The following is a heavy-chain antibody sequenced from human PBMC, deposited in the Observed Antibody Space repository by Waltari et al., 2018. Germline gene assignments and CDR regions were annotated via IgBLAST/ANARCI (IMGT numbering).Heavy chain of an antibody. D-gene: IGHD6-6*01. J-gene: IGHJ4*02. CDR2: FNSDGSSTST. CDR1: GFTVSRNW. V-gene: IGHV3-74*01. Sequence: EAQLVESGGGFVQPGGFLRLSCAASGFTVSRNWRHWVRQAPGKGLVWVSRFNSDGSSTSTSYADSVEGRFTISRDNAKNTLFLQMNSLRVEDTAVYYCARESITAFHIDYWGQGTLVTVSS. CDR3: ARESITAFHIDY.